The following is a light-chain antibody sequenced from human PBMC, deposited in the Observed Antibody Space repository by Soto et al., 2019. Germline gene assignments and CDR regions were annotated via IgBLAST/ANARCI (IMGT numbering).Light chain of an antibody. V-gene: IGKV3-20*01. J-gene: IGKJ4*01. CDR2: SAS. CDR3: QRYGSSPLLT. CDR1: QSVGSSN. Sequence: EVVLTQSPGTLSLSPGERATLSCRASQSVGSSNLVWYQQKHGQAPRLLVSSASSRATGIPDRFSGSGSGTDFTLTISRLEPEDFAVYFCQRYGSSPLLTFGGGTKVEIK.